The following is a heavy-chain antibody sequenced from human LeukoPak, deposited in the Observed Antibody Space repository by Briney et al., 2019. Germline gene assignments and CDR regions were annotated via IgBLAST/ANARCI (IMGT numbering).Heavy chain of an antibody. Sequence: GGSLRLSCAASEFSVGSNYMTWVRQAPGKGLEWVSLIYSGGSTYYADSVEGRFTISRDNSKNTLYLQMNSLRAEDTAVYYCARDPMVRGAIGAFDIWGQGTMVTVSS. V-gene: IGHV3-66*01. CDR2: IYSGGST. CDR3: ARDPMVRGAIGAFDI. CDR1: EFSVGSNY. J-gene: IGHJ3*02. D-gene: IGHD3-10*01.